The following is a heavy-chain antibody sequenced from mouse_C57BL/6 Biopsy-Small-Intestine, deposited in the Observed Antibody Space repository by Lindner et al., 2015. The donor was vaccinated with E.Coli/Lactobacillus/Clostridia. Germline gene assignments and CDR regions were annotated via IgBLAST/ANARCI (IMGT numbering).Heavy chain of an antibody. CDR3: ARDDWNDGSFDY. CDR2: IIPVLGTT. V-gene: IGHV1-77*01. CDR1: GGAITAYT. J-gene: IGHJ4*01. D-gene: IGHD2-13*01. Sequence: VKVSCKASGGAITAYTMNWVRQAPGQGLQWMGTIIPVLGTTNYAQRFQARVTISADRSTGTTYMELVSLTQEDAAVYFCARDDWNDGSFDYWGQGTQVTVSS.